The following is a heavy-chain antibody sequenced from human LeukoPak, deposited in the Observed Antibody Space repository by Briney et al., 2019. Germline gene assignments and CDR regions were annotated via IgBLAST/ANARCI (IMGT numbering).Heavy chain of an antibody. CDR1: GYTFTSYY. CDR3: ARAPVCSGGSCNYYYYGMDV. V-gene: IGHV1-46*01. Sequence: ASVKVSCTASGYTFTSYYMHWVRQAPGQGLEWMGIINPSGGSTSYAQKLQDRVTMTRDTSTSTVYMELSGLRSEDTAVYYCARAPVCSGGSCNYYYYGMDVWGQGTTVTVSS. D-gene: IGHD2-15*01. J-gene: IGHJ6*02. CDR2: INPSGGST.